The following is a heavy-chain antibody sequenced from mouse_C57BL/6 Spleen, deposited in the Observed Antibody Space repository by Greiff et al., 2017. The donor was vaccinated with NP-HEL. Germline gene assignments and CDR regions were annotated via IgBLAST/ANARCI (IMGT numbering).Heavy chain of an antibody. Sequence: QVQLQQSGAELVKPGASVKLSCKASGYTFTEYTIHWVKQRSGQGLEWIGWFYPGSGSIKYNEKFKDKATLTADKSSSTVYMELSRLTSEDSAVYLGARHEEREGMDYGSFACWGQGTLVTVS. CDR2: FYPGSGSI. D-gene: IGHD1-1*01. V-gene: IGHV1-62-2*01. CDR1: GYTFTEYT. J-gene: IGHJ3*01. CDR3: ARHEEREGMDYGSFAC.